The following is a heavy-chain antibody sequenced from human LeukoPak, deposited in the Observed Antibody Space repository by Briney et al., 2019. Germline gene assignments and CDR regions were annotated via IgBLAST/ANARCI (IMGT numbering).Heavy chain of an antibody. CDR3: AKDYGYSSSWYDY. D-gene: IGHD6-13*01. CDR1: GFTYDVYG. Sequence: GGSLRLSCEASGFTYDVYGMHWLRQAPGKGLEGVSTICWNSDSVGYEDSVKGRFTISRDNAKKTLYLQMNSLRPEDTALYYCAKDYGYSSSWYDYWGQGTLVTVSS. J-gene: IGHJ4*02. V-gene: IGHV3-9*01. CDR2: ICWNSDSV.